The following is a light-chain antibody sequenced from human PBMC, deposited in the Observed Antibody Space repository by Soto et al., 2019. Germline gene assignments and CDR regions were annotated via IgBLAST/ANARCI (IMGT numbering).Light chain of an antibody. CDR2: EVS. J-gene: IGLJ2*01. CDR3: SSYTRNSTLV. Sequence: QSALTQPASVSGSPGQSITISCTGTSSDVGGYNYVSWYQQHPGKAPKFMIYEVSNRPSGVSNRFSGSKSGNTASLNISGLQAEDEADYYCSSYTRNSTLVFGGGTKLTVL. V-gene: IGLV2-14*01. CDR1: SSDVGGYNY.